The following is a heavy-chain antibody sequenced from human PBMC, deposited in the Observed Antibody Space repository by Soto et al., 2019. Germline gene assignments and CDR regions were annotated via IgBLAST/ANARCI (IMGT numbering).Heavy chain of an antibody. D-gene: IGHD3-22*01. CDR1: GDSVSSNSAA. J-gene: IGHJ6*02. V-gene: IGHV6-1*01. CDR2: TYYRSKWYN. CDR3: ARDLYTGDSIGYPYYYYDVVV. Sequence: PSQTRSITCAISGDSVSSNSAAWNWIRQSPSRGLEWLGRTYYRSKWYNDYAVSVKSRITINPDTSKNQFSMQLNSVTPEDTAVYYCARDLYTGDSIGYPYYYYDVVVWGQGNTVNVS.